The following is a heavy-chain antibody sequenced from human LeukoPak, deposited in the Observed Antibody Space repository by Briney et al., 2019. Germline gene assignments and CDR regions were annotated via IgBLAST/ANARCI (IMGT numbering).Heavy chain of an antibody. CDR1: GYTFTSYG. V-gene: IGHV1-18*01. CDR3: ARDLTATSSTYYYYYYMDV. D-gene: IGHD2-2*01. J-gene: IGHJ6*03. Sequence: ASVTVSCKASGYTFTSYGISWVRQAPGQGLEWMGWISAYNGNTNYAQTLQGRVTMTTDTSTSTAYMELRSLRSDDTAVYYCARDLTATSSTYYYYYYMDVWGKGTTVTVSS. CDR2: ISAYNGNT.